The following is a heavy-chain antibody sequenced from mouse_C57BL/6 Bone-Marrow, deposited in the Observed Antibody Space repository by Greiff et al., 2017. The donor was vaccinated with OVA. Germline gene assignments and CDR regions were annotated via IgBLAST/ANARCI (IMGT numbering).Heavy chain of an antibody. V-gene: IGHV1-55*01. CDR2: IYPGSGST. J-gene: IGHJ4*01. D-gene: IGHD1-1*01. CDR3: ARVHYYCSSYVDAMDY. Sequence: QVQLQQPGAELVKPGASVKMSCKASGYTFTSYWITWVKQRPGQGLEWIGDIYPGSGSTNYNEKFKSKATLTVDTSSSTAYMQLSSLTSEDSAVYYCARVHYYCSSYVDAMDYWGQGTSVTVSS. CDR1: GYTFTSYW.